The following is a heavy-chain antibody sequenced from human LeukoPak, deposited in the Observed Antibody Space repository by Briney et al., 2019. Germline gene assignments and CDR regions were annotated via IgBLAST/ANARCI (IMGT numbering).Heavy chain of an antibody. J-gene: IGHJ3*02. V-gene: IGHV3-30-3*01. CDR3: ARERSHAFDI. Sequence: GGSLRLSCEASGFTFSSYAMHWVRQAPGKGLEWVAVISYDGSNKYYADSVKGRFTISRDNSKNTLYLQMNSLRAEDTAVYYCARERSHAFDIWGQGTMVTVSS. CDR1: GFTFSSYA. CDR2: ISYDGSNK.